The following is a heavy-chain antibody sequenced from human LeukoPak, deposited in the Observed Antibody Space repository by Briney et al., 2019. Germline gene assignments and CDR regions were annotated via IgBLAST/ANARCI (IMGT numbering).Heavy chain of an antibody. D-gene: IGHD3-10*01. Sequence: PSETLSLTCTVSGGSISTYYWSWFRQPPGKGLEWIGEINHSGSTNYNPSLKSRVTISVDTSKNQFSLKLSSVTAADTAVYYCARGRNYYGSGSYYYWGQGTLVTVSS. CDR1: GGSISTYY. CDR2: INHSGST. J-gene: IGHJ4*02. V-gene: IGHV4-34*01. CDR3: ARGRNYYGSGSYYY.